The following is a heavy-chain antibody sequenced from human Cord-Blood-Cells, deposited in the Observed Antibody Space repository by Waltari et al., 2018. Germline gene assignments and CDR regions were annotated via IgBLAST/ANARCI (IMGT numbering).Heavy chain of an antibody. CDR1: GLTFTSYA. V-gene: IGHV1-3*01. CDR2: INAGNGNT. J-gene: IGHJ4*02. Sequence: QVQLVQCGVEVKKPGAAVKVSGRAPGLTFTSYAMPWVCQAPGQRLEWMGWINAGNGNTKYSQKFQGRVTITRDTSASTAYMELSSLRSEDTAVYYCARGPVRGGSFDYWGQGTLVTVSS. CDR3: ARGPVRGGSFDY. D-gene: IGHD3-10*01.